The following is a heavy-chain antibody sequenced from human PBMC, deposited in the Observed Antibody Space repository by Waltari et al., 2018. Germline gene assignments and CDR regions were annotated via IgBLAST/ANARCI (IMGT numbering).Heavy chain of an antibody. Sequence: EVQLVESGGVVVQPGGSLRLSCAASGFTFDDYTMHWVRQAPGKGLEWVSLISWDGGSTYYADSVKGRFTTSRDNSKNSLYLQMNSLRTEDTALYYCAKGGSGSYFDYWGQGTLVTVSS. CDR1: GFTFDDYT. CDR2: ISWDGGST. J-gene: IGHJ4*02. V-gene: IGHV3-43*01. CDR3: AKGGSGSYFDY. D-gene: IGHD3-10*01.